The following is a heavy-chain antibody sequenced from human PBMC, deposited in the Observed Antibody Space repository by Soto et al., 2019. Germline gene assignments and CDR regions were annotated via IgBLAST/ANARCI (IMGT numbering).Heavy chain of an antibody. CDR2: IYYSGST. J-gene: IGHJ4*02. V-gene: IGHV4-59*01. CDR1: GGSISSYY. CDR3: ARYGSSWDPLFDY. Sequence: QVQLQESGPGLVKPSETLSLTCTVSGGSISSYYWSWIRQPPGKGLELVGSIYYSGSTTYNPSHKSRVTIAVDTSKNPFSLKLSSVTAADTAVYYCARYGSSWDPLFDYRGQGTLVTVSS. D-gene: IGHD6-13*01.